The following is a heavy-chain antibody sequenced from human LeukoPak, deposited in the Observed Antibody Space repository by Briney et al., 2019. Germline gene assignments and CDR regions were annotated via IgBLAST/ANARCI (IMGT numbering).Heavy chain of an antibody. CDR1: GFTFSSSA. J-gene: IGHJ5*02. D-gene: IGHD1-26*01. Sequence: GGSLRLSCAASGFTFSSSAMSCVRQAPGKGLEWVSTISGFGENTYYADSVKGRFTISRDNFKSALFLQMNSLRAEDTAVYYCAKGGHYSWFDPWGQGTLVIVSS. V-gene: IGHV3-23*01. CDR3: AKGGHYSWFDP. CDR2: ISGFGENT.